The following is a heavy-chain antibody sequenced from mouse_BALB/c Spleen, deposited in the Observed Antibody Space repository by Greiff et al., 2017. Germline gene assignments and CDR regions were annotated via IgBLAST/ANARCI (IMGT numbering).Heavy chain of an antibody. CDR1: GFTFSDYY. D-gene: IGHD2-4*01. J-gene: IGHJ4*01. Sequence: EVQRVESGGGLVKPGGSLKLSCAASGFTFSDYYMYWVRQTPEKRLEWVATISDGGSYTYYPDSVKGRFTISRDNAKNNLYLQMSSLKSEDTAMYYCARDYDYDVGYAMDYWGQGTSVTVSS. V-gene: IGHV5-4*02. CDR3: ARDYDYDVGYAMDY. CDR2: ISDGGSYT.